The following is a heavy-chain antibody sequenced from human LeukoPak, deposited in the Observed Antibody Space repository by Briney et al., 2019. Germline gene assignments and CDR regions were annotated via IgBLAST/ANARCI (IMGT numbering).Heavy chain of an antibody. CDR2: IYYSGNT. D-gene: IGHD3-22*01. Sequence: SQTLSLTCTVSGGSISSGGYYWSWIRQHPGKGLEWIGYIYYSGNTYYNPSLKSRVTISVDTSKNQFSLKLSSVTAADTAVYYCARIPAPRHYYDSSGYYLDYWGQGTLVTVSS. CDR1: GGSISSGGYY. J-gene: IGHJ4*02. V-gene: IGHV4-31*03. CDR3: ARIPAPRHYYDSSGYYLDY.